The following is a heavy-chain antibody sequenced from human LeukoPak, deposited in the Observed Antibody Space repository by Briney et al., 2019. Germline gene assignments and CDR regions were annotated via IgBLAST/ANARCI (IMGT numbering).Heavy chain of an antibody. Sequence: PSETLSLTCTVSGGSISSSTYYWGWIRQPPGKGLEWIGSIYYSGSTYYNPSLKSRVTISVDTSKNQFSLKLSSVTAADTAVYYCARELSVGGSSCYDYWGQGTLVTVSS. V-gene: IGHV4-39*07. CDR3: ARELSVGGSSCYDY. D-gene: IGHD2-15*01. CDR1: GGSISSSTYY. J-gene: IGHJ4*02. CDR2: IYYSGST.